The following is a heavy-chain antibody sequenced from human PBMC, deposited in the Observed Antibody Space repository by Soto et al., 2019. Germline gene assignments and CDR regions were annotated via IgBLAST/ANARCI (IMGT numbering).Heavy chain of an antibody. V-gene: IGHV3-33*01. D-gene: IGHD6-13*01. J-gene: IGHJ5*02. CDR3: AREWEIAAAGNRNWFDP. CDR1: GFTFSSYG. Sequence: QVQLVESGGGVVQPGRSLRLSCAASGFTFSSYGMHWVRQAPGKGLEWVAVIWYDGSNKYYADSVKGRFTITRDNSKNRLYMKMNSLRAEDTAVYYCAREWEIAAAGNRNWFDPWGQGTVVTVSS. CDR2: IWYDGSNK.